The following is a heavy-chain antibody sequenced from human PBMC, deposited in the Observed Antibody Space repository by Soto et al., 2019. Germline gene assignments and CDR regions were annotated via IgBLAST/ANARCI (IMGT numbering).Heavy chain of an antibody. V-gene: IGHV3-74*03. CDR2: IIGDGTTT. D-gene: IGHD5-12*01. CDR3: AKVRRYSGYEYFDY. CDR1: GFTFSNYW. Sequence: VQLVESGGGLVQPGGSLRLSCAASGFTFSNYWMHWVRQAPGKGLVWVSRIIGDGTTTAYADSVKGRFTISRDNARNTLYLQMNSLRAEDTAVYYCAKVRRYSGYEYFDYWGQGALVTVSS. J-gene: IGHJ4*02.